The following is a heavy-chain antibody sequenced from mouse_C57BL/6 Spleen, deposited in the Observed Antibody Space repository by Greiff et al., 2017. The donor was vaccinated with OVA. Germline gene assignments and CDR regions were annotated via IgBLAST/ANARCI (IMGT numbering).Heavy chain of an antibody. Sequence: EVKLEESGEGLVKPGGSLKLSCAASGFTFSSYAMSWVRQTPEKRLEWVAYISSGGDYIYYADTVKGRFTISRDNARNTLYLQMSSLKSEDTAMYYCTRDRPLGAMDYWGQGTSVTVSS. CDR3: TRDRPLGAMDY. J-gene: IGHJ4*01. CDR1: GFTFSSYA. V-gene: IGHV5-9-1*02. CDR2: ISSGGDYI.